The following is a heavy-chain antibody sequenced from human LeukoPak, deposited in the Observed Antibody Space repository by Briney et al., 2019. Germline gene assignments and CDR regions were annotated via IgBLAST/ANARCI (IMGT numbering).Heavy chain of an antibody. D-gene: IGHD6-13*01. CDR1: GFTFGDYA. J-gene: IGHJ4*02. CDR3: TREAPWYSRSSDSDC. CDR2: IRSKAYGGTT. Sequence: SLRLSCTASGFTFGDYAMSWVRQAPGKGLEWVGFIRSKAYGGTTEYAASVKGRFTISRDDSKSIAYLQMNSLKTEDTAVYYCTREAPWYSRSSDSDCWGQGTLVTVSS. V-gene: IGHV3-49*04.